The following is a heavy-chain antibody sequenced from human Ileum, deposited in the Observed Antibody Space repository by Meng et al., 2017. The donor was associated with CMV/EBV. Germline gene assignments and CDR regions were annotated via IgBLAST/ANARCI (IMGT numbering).Heavy chain of an antibody. D-gene: IGHD6-13*01. V-gene: IGHV4-4*07. CDR1: RGSISSDY. Sequence: QGRRTEPGPGLVKPPEPLSRTCTGSRGSISSDYWSWIRQPAGKGLEWIGRIYTSGSTNYNPSLKSRVTMSVDTSKTQFSLKLSSVTAADTAAYYCARGPYSSSWSSFDYWGQGTLVTVSS. CDR3: ARGPYSSSWSSFDY. CDR2: IYTSGST. J-gene: IGHJ4*02.